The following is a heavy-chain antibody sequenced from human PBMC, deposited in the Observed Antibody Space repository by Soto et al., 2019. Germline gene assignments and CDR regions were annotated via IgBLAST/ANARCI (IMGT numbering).Heavy chain of an antibody. Sequence: QVQLVQSGAEVKKPGASVKVSCKASGYTFTSYGISWVRQAPGQGLEWMGWISAYNGNTNYAQKLQGRVTMTTDTSTRTTYMELRSMGSDDTAVYDCAGDQFDSYRPKGGLDYWGQGTLVTVSS. D-gene: IGHD5-18*01. CDR1: GYTFTSYG. J-gene: IGHJ4*02. CDR2: ISAYNGNT. V-gene: IGHV1-18*01. CDR3: AGDQFDSYRPKGGLDY.